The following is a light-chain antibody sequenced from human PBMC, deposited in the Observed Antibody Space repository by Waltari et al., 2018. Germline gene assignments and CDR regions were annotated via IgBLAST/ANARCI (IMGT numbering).Light chain of an antibody. CDR3: QTWDTGIWV. Sequence: QLVLTQSPSASASLGYSVKLTCTLSSGHSNYAIAWPQQQPEKGPRFLMNLNSDGSHSRGDGISDRFSGSSSGSARYLTISSLQSEDEADYYCQTWDTGIWVFGGGAKLTV. CDR2: LNSDGSH. CDR1: SGHSNYA. J-gene: IGLJ3*02. V-gene: IGLV4-69*01.